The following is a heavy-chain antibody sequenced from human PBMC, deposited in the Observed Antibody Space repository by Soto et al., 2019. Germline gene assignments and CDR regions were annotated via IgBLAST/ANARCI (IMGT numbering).Heavy chain of an antibody. CDR1: GGSISSSNW. CDR3: ARVAVAGTRVDY. V-gene: IGHV4-4*02. D-gene: IGHD6-19*01. J-gene: IGHJ4*02. CDR2: IYHSGST. Sequence: QVQLQESGPGLVKPSGTLSLTCAVSGGSISSSNWWSWVRQPPGKGLEWIGEIYHSGSTNYNPSLKSRVTIALDQSKTQFSLKLSAGTAADTAVYYCARVAVAGTRVDYWGQGTLVTVSS.